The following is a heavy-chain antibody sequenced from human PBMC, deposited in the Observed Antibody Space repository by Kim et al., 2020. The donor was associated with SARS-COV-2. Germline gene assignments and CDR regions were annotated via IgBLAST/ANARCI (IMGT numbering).Heavy chain of an antibody. CDR2: IYYSGST. J-gene: IGHJ3*02. V-gene: IGHV4-59*08. CDR3: ARLGLGYCSSTSCYKAFDI. Sequence: SETLSLTCTVSGGSISSYYWSWIRQPPGKGLEWIGYIYYSGSTNYNPSLKSRVTISVDTSKNRFSLKLSSVTAADTAVYYCARLGLGYCSSTSCYKAFDIWGQGTMVTVSS. D-gene: IGHD2-2*02. CDR1: GGSISSYY.